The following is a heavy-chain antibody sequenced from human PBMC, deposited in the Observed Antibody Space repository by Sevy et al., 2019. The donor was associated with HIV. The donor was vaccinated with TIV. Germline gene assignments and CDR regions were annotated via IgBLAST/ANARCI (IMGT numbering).Heavy chain of an antibody. Sequence: GGSLRLACAASGFTFSSYAMSWVRQAPGKGLEWVSAISGSGGSTYYADSVKGRFTISRDNSKNTLYLQMNSLRAEDTAVYYCARHDYGDYIDSYWGQGTLVTVSS. J-gene: IGHJ4*02. D-gene: IGHD4-17*01. CDR3: ARHDYGDYIDSY. V-gene: IGHV3-23*01. CDR1: GFTFSSYA. CDR2: ISGSGGST.